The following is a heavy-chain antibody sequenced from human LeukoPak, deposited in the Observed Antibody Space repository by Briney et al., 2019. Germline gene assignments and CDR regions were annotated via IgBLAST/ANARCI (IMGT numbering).Heavy chain of an antibody. J-gene: IGHJ4*02. V-gene: IGHV1-69*05. CDR2: IIPIFGTA. Sequence: SVKVSCKASGGTSSSYAISWVRQAPGQGLEWMGGIIPIFGTANYAQKFRGRVTITTDESTSTAYMELSSLRSEDTDVYYCASTAYILRYFDWLHPRPFDYWGQGTLVTVSS. CDR1: GGTSSSYA. CDR3: ASTAYILRYFDWLHPRPFDY. D-gene: IGHD3-9*01.